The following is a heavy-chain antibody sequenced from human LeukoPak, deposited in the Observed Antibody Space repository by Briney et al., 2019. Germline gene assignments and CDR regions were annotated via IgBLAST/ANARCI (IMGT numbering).Heavy chain of an antibody. CDR2: IYYSGST. Sequence: SETLSLTCTVSGVSISSYYWSWIRQPPGKGLEWIGYIYYSGSTNYNPSLKSRVTISVDTSKNQFSLKLSSVTAADTAVYYCARIVNYDFWSGYYTGREYYFDYWGQGTLVTVSS. CDR3: ARIVNYDFWSGYYTGREYYFDY. CDR1: GVSISSYY. J-gene: IGHJ4*02. D-gene: IGHD3-3*01. V-gene: IGHV4-59*01.